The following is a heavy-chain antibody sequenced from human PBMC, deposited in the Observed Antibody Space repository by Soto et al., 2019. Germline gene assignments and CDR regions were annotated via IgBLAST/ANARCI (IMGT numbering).Heavy chain of an antibody. V-gene: IGHV4-59*01. CDR3: ARTGYSSSMYFDY. CDR1: GGSISSYY. Sequence: TSETLSLTCTVSGGSISSYYWSWIRQPPGKGLGWIGYIYYSGSTNYNPSLKSRVTISVDTSKNQFSLKLSSVTAADTAVYYCARTGYSSSMYFDYWGQGTLVTVSS. J-gene: IGHJ4*02. D-gene: IGHD6-13*01. CDR2: IYYSGST.